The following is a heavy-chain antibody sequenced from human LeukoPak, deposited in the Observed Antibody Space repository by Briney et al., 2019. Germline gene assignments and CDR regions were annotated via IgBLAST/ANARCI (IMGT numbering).Heavy chain of an antibody. CDR1: GFTFSSYS. V-gene: IGHV3-21*01. CDR3: ARDHYDILTGYYTGLDY. J-gene: IGHJ4*02. Sequence: GGSLRLSCAASGFTFSSYSMNWVRQAPGKGLDWVSSISSSSSYIYYADSVKGRFTISRDNAKNSLYLQMNSLRAEDTAVYYCARDHYDILTGYYTGLDYWGQGTLVTVSS. CDR2: ISSSSSYI. D-gene: IGHD3-9*01.